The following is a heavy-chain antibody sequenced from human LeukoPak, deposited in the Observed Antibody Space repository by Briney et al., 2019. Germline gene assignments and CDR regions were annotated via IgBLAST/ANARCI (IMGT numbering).Heavy chain of an antibody. Sequence: PGGSLRLSCAASGFTFSSYGMHWVCHAPGKGLEWVAFIRYDGSNKYYVDSVKGRFTISRDNSKNTLYLQMNSLRAEDTAVYYCAKNDYGDYLPGDYWGQGTLVTVSS. CDR2: IRYDGSNK. CDR1: GFTFSSYG. CDR3: AKNDYGDYLPGDY. V-gene: IGHV3-30*02. J-gene: IGHJ4*02. D-gene: IGHD4-17*01.